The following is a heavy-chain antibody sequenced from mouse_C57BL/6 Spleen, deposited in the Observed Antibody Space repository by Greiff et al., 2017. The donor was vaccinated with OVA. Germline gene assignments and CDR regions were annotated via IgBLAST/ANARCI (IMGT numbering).Heavy chain of an antibody. D-gene: IGHD2-4*01. Sequence: QVQLQQPGAELVKPGASVKLSCKASGYTFTSYWMHWVKQRPGQGLEWIGMIHPNSGSTNYNEKFKSKATLTVDKASSTAYMQLSSLTSEDSAVYYGARLGTKDEYDGAWFAYWGQGTLVTVAA. CDR2: IHPNSGST. V-gene: IGHV1-64*01. CDR3: ARLGTKDEYDGAWFAY. CDR1: GYTFTSYW. J-gene: IGHJ3*01.